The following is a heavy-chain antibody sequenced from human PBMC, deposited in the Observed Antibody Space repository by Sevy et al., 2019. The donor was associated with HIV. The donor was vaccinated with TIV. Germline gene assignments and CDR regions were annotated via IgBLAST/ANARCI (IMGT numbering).Heavy chain of an antibody. J-gene: IGHJ4*02. Sequence: GGSLRLSCAASGFTFDDYAMHWVRQAPGKGLEWVSGLSRHSGTIGYADSVKGRFTISRDNARNSLYLQMNSLRAEDTASYYCVKDKVDGDSDYGLFDFWGQGTLVTVSS. CDR3: VKDKVDGDSDYGLFDF. CDR1: GFTFDDYA. D-gene: IGHD4-17*01. CDR2: LSRHSGTI. V-gene: IGHV3-9*01.